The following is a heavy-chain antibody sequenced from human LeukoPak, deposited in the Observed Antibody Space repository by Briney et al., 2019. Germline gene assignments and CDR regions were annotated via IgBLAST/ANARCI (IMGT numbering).Heavy chain of an antibody. CDR3: ARGDYYYGMDV. Sequence: LETLSLTCTVSGGSISSYYWSWIRQPPGKGLERIGYIYYSGSTNYNPSLKSRVTISVDTSKNQFSLKLSSVTAADTAVYYCARGDYYYGMDVWGQGTTVTVSS. V-gene: IGHV4-59*01. J-gene: IGHJ6*02. CDR2: IYYSGST. CDR1: GGSISSYY.